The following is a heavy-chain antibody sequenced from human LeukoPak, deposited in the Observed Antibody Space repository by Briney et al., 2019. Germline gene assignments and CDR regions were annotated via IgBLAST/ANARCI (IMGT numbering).Heavy chain of an antibody. V-gene: IGHV1-18*01. CDR1: GYTFTSYG. D-gene: IGHD3-22*01. CDR2: ISAYNGNT. J-gene: IGHJ4*02. Sequence: PQASVRVSCKASGYTFTSYGISWVRQAPGQGLEWMGWISAYNGNTNYAQKLQGRVTMTTDTSTSTAYMELRSLRSDDTAVYYCARDPEGHHYDSSGPPLPFDYWGQGTLVTVSS. CDR3: ARDPEGHHYDSSGPPLPFDY.